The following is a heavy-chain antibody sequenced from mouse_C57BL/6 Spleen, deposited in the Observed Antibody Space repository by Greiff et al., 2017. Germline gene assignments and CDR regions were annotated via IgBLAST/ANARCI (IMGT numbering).Heavy chain of an antibody. CDR1: GYAFSSSW. V-gene: IGHV1-82*01. CDR2: IYPGDGDT. D-gene: IGHD2-4*01. Sequence: VQLQQSGPELVKPGASVKISCKASGYAFSSSWMNWVKQRPGKGLEWIGRIYPGDGDTNYNGKFKGKATLTADKSSSTAYMQLSSLTSEDSAVYVCARSRDYDVFAYWGQGTLVTVSA. J-gene: IGHJ3*01. CDR3: ARSRDYDVFAY.